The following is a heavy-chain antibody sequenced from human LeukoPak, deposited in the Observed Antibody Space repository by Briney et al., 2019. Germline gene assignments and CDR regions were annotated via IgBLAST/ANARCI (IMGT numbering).Heavy chain of an antibody. CDR2: ISAYNGNT. D-gene: IGHD6-13*01. J-gene: IGHJ3*02. CDR1: GYTFTSYG. CDR3: ATPGIAAAGDLDAFDI. Sequence: GASVKVSCKASGYTFTSYGISWVRQAPGQGLEWMGWISAYNGNTNYAQKLQGRVTITADKSTSTAYMELSSLRSEDTAVYYCATPGIAAAGDLDAFDIWGQGTMVTVSS. V-gene: IGHV1-18*01.